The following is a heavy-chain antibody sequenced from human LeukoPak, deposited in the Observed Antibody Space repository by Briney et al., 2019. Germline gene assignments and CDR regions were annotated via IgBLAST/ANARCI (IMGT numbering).Heavy chain of an antibody. CDR3: ARGYCSSTNRYYYYGMDV. Sequence: PSETLSLTCAVYGGSFSGCYWSWIRQPPGKGLEWIGEINHSGSTNYNPSLKSRVTISVDTSKNQFSLKLSSVTAADTAVYYCARGYCSSTNRYYYYGMDVWGQGTTVTVSS. D-gene: IGHD2-2*01. CDR2: INHSGST. V-gene: IGHV4-34*01. CDR1: GGSFSGCY. J-gene: IGHJ6*02.